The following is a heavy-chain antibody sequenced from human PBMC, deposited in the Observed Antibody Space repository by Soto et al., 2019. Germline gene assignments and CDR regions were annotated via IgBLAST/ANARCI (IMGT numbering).Heavy chain of an antibody. V-gene: IGHV1-18*04. CDR3: AREAGWQRMVPYD. J-gene: IGHJ4*02. Sequence: QVQLVQSGTEVKKPGASVNASCKAFGYTFTSYGFSWVRQVPGQGLEWLGWISAFNGDTQYSQTMKGRLTVTTDTATTTVHMELRSLTPADTAVYYCAREAGWQRMVPYDWGQGTVGTV. CDR1: GYTFTSYG. CDR2: ISAFNGDT. D-gene: IGHD6-25*01.